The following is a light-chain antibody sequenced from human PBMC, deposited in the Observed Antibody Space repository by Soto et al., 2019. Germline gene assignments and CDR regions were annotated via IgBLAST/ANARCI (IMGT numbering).Light chain of an antibody. CDR2: MAS. Sequence: DIQMTQSPSSLSASVGDRVTITCRASQTIVSYLNWYQQKPGQAPKLLIYMASSLQSGVPSRFSGSGSGTDFTLTISSLQPVDFAAYYCQQSHATPWTFGQGTKVEIK. J-gene: IGKJ1*01. CDR1: QTIVSY. CDR3: QQSHATPWT. V-gene: IGKV1-39*01.